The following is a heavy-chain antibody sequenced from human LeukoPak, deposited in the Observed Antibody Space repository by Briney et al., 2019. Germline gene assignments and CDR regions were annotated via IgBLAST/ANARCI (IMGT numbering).Heavy chain of an antibody. D-gene: IGHD3-22*01. CDR3: AKDRPNYYESNGHYYRRDGDY. J-gene: IGHJ4*02. CDR1: GFTFSIYA. Sequence: GGSLRLSCAASGFTFSIYAMSWVRQAPGKGLEWVSSISSRSDYTYYEDSVKGRFTISRDNSQNTLYLQMKSLRAEDTAIYYCAKDRPNYYESNGHYYRRDGDYWGQGTLVTVSS. V-gene: IGHV3-23*01. CDR2: ISSRSDYT.